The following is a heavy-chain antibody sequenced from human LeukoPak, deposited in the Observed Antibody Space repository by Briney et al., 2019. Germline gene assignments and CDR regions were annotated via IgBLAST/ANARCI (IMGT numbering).Heavy chain of an antibody. D-gene: IGHD2-2*01. Sequence: QPGGSLRLSCAASAFTFITYAMNWVRQAPGKGLEWVSSISSGGGTTYYADSVKGRFTISRDNSKNTLYLQMNSLRPEDTAMYYCANAVCTTSSCSGFYGMDVWGQGATVAVSS. CDR2: ISSGGGTT. CDR1: AFTFITYA. V-gene: IGHV3-23*01. CDR3: ANAVCTTSSCSGFYGMDV. J-gene: IGHJ6*02.